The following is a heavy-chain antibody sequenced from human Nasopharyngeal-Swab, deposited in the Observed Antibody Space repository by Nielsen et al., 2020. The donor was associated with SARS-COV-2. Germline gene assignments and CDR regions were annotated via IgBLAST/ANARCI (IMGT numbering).Heavy chain of an antibody. CDR2: IYYSGST. V-gene: IGHV4-59*08. Sequence: WIRQPPGKGLEWTGYIYYSGSTNYNPSLKSRVTISVDTSKNQFSLKLSSVTAADTAVYYCARLTYYYDSSGYTNTHPDYWGQGTLVTVSS. J-gene: IGHJ4*02. CDR3: ARLTYYYDSSGYTNTHPDY. D-gene: IGHD3-22*01.